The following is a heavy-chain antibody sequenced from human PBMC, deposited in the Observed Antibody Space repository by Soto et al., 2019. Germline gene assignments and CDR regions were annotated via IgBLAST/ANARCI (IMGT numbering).Heavy chain of an antibody. CDR2: IIPIFGTA. CDR3: ARVKEQLVSVAGEDYYYYGMDV. V-gene: IGHV1-69*13. J-gene: IGHJ6*02. Sequence: ASVKVSCKASGGTFSSYAISWVRQAPGQGLEWMGGIIPIFGTADYAQKFQGRVTITADESTSTAYMELSSLRSEDTAVYYCARVKEQLVSVAGEDYYYYGMDVWGQGTTVTVSS. D-gene: IGHD6-6*01. CDR1: GGTFSSYA.